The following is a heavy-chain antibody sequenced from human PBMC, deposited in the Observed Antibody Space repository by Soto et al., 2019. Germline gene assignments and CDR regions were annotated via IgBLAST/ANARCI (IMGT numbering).Heavy chain of an antibody. Sequence: EVQLVESGGGLVKPGGSLRLSCAASGFTFSSYSMNWVRQAPGKGLEWVSSISSSSSYIYYADSVKGRFTISRDNAKNSLYLQMNSLRAEDTAVYYCARPFGVVIIRVDYYYMDVWGKGTTVTVSS. CDR3: ARPFGVVIIRVDYYYMDV. CDR1: GFTFSSYS. J-gene: IGHJ6*03. CDR2: ISSSSSYI. D-gene: IGHD3-3*01. V-gene: IGHV3-21*01.